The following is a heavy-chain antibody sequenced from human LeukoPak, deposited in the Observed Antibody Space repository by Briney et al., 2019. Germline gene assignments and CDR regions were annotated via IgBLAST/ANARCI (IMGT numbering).Heavy chain of an antibody. J-gene: IGHJ6*03. Sequence: ASVKVSCKASGYTFTGYYMHWVRQAPGQGLEWMGWINPNSGGTNYAQKLQGRVTMTTDTSTSTAYMELRSLRSDDTAVYYCARGRSSTSCHAGYYCYMDVWGKGTTVTVSS. D-gene: IGHD2-2*01. CDR2: INPNSGGT. V-gene: IGHV1-2*02. CDR3: ARGRSSTSCHAGYYCYMDV. CDR1: GYTFTGYY.